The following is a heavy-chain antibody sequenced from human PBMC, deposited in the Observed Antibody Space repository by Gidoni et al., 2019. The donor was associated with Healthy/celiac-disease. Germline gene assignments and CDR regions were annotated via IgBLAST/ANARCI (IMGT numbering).Heavy chain of an antibody. J-gene: IGHJ3*02. CDR1: GFTFSSYW. CDR2: IKQDGSEK. Sequence: EVQLVESGGGLVQPGGSLRLSCAASGFTFSSYWMSWVRQAPGKGLEWVANIKQDGSEKYYVDSVKGRFTISRDNAKNSLYLQMNSLRAEDTAVYYCARIIYYYDSKAAGFDIWGQGTMVTVSS. D-gene: IGHD3-22*01. V-gene: IGHV3-7*03. CDR3: ARIIYYYDSKAAGFDI.